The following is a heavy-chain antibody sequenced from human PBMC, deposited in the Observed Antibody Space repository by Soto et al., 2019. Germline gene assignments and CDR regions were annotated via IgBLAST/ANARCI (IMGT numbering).Heavy chain of an antibody. CDR3: ARGVTAGVDY. CDR1: GYSFTSLD. Sequence: QVQLVQSGAAVREPGASVKVSCKASGYSFTSLDINWVRQTTGQGLEWMGWMQPSSGRTGYAQKFQGRVTMTRDTSIHTAYMEMSSLTSDDTAFYYCARGVTAGVDYWGQGTLVTVSS. J-gene: IGHJ4*02. CDR2: MQPSSGRT. V-gene: IGHV1-8*01. D-gene: IGHD1-26*01.